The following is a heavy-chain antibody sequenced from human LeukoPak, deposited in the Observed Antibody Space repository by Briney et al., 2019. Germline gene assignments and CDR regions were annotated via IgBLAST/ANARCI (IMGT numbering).Heavy chain of an antibody. CDR2: IYYSGST. D-gene: IGHD6-6*01. Sequence: PSETLSLTCTVSGGSISSYYWSWIRQPPGKGLEWIGYIYYSGSTNYNPSLKSRVTISVDTSKNQFSLKLSSVTAADTAVYYCARVGEILAQLVPGRTRRRYIDYWGQGTLVTVSS. CDR1: GGSISSYY. J-gene: IGHJ4*02. CDR3: ARVGEILAQLVPGRTRRRYIDY. V-gene: IGHV4-59*01.